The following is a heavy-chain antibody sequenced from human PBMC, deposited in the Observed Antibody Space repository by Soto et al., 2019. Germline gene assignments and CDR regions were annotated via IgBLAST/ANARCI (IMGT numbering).Heavy chain of an antibody. CDR2: INAGNGNT. D-gene: IGHD3-10*01. Sequence: QVQLVQSGAEVKKPGASVKVSCKASGYTFTSYAMHWVRQAPGQRLEWMGWINAGNGNTKYSQKFQGRVTITRDTSASTAYMELSSLRSEDTAAYYCARDYYYGSGAPGVVYGMDVWGQGTTVTVSS. CDR3: ARDYYYGSGAPGVVYGMDV. J-gene: IGHJ6*02. CDR1: GYTFTSYA. V-gene: IGHV1-3*01.